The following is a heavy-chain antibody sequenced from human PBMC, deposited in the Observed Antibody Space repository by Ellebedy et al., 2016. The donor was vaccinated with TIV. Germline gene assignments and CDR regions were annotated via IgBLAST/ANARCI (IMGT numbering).Heavy chain of an antibody. J-gene: IGHJ3*01. V-gene: IGHV3-23*01. CDR3: AGNWNSVDGDL. Sequence: GGSLRLXXAASGFTISAFAMGWVRQAPGKGLEWVSAFRYNGDTTYYAASVKGRFTISRDNARNSVHLQMNSLRAEDTATYYCAGNWNSVDGDLWGQGTMVTVSS. CDR2: FRYNGDTT. D-gene: IGHD1-7*01. CDR1: GFTISAFA.